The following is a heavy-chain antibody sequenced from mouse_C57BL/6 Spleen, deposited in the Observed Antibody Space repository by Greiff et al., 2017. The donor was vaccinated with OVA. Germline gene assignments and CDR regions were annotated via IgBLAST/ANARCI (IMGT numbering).Heavy chain of an antibody. J-gene: IGHJ2*01. Sequence: QVQLQQPGAELVKPGASVKLSCKASGYTFTSYWMHWVKQRPGQGLEWIGMIHPNSGSTNYNEKFKSKATLTVDKSSSTAYMQLSSLTSEDSAVYYCARRGDGYYRYFDYWGQGTTLTVSS. CDR3: ARRGDGYYRYFDY. CDR2: IHPNSGST. V-gene: IGHV1-64*01. CDR1: GYTFTSYW. D-gene: IGHD2-3*01.